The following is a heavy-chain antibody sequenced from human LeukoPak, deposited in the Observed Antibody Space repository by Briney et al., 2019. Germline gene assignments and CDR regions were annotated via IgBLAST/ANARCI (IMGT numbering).Heavy chain of an antibody. J-gene: IGHJ5*02. CDR1: GYTFTGYY. CDR3: AREGYCSGGSCYHGWFDP. D-gene: IGHD2-15*01. Sequence: ASVKVSCKASGYTFTGYYMHWVRQAPGQGLEWMGWINPNSGGTNYARKFQGRVTMTRDTSISTAYMELSRLRSDDTAVYYCAREGYCSGGSCYHGWFDPWGQGTLVTVSS. CDR2: INPNSGGT. V-gene: IGHV1-2*02.